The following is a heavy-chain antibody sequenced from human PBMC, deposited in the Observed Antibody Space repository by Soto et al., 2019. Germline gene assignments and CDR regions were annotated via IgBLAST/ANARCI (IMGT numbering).Heavy chain of an antibody. Sequence: SETLSLTCTVSGGSISSYYWSWIRQPPGKGLEWVGYIYYSGSTNYNPSLQSRVTISVDTSKNQFALKLSSVTAADTAVYYCASQYCSGGSCRFDYWGQGTLVTVSS. CDR2: IYYSGST. D-gene: IGHD2-15*01. CDR3: ASQYCSGGSCRFDY. J-gene: IGHJ4*02. CDR1: GGSISSYY. V-gene: IGHV4-59*08.